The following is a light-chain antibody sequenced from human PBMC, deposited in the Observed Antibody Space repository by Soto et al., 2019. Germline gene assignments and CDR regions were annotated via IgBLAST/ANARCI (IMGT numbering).Light chain of an antibody. V-gene: IGKV3-20*01. J-gene: IGKJ5*01. CDR3: QQYDSSSVT. CDR1: QSVTSSY. CDR2: GAS. Sequence: EIVLTQSPGTLSLSPGERATLSCRASQSVTSSYLAWYQLKPGQAPRLLIYGASSRATGIPDRFSGSGSGTDFTLTISRLEPEDFAVYYCQQYDSSSVTFGQGTRLEIK.